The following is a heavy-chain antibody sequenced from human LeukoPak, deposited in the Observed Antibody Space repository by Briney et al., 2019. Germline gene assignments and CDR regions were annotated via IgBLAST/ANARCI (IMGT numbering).Heavy chain of an antibody. D-gene: IGHD3-3*01. CDR1: GGSFSGYY. Sequence: SETLSLTCAVYGGSFSGYYWSWIRQPPGKGLEWIGEINHSGSTNYNPSLKSRVTISVDTSKIQFSLKLSSVAATDTAVYFCARLRFDFWSGYTHPYFDYWGQGTLVTVSS. J-gene: IGHJ4*02. V-gene: IGHV4-34*01. CDR3: ARLRFDFWSGYTHPYFDY. CDR2: INHSGST.